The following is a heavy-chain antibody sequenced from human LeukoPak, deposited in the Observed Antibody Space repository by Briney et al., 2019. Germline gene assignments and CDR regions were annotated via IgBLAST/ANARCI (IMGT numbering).Heavy chain of an antibody. Sequence: GGSLRLSCAASGFTFSSYGMHWVRQAPGKGLEWVAVISYDGSNKYYADSVKGRFTISRDNSKNTLYLQMNSLRAEDTAVYYCANPAGSSGWYYFDYWGQGTLVTASS. J-gene: IGHJ4*02. V-gene: IGHV3-30*18. CDR3: ANPAGSSGWYYFDY. D-gene: IGHD6-19*01. CDR1: GFTFSSYG. CDR2: ISYDGSNK.